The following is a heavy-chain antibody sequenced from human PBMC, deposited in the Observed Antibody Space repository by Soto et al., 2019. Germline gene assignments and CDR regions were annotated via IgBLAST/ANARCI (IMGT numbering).Heavy chain of an antibody. CDR2: IRPDGSEI. J-gene: IGHJ4*02. CDR1: GFTFTDYW. V-gene: IGHV3-7*01. Sequence: GGSLRLSCAASGFTFTDYWMSWVRQVPGRGLEWVANIRPDGSEIYYVDSLKGRFTISRDNAKNSVYLQMNRLRAEDSAVYYCARPGTYCSAGSCFPFEYWGQGTLVTVSS. CDR3: ARPGTYCSAGSCFPFEY. D-gene: IGHD2-15*01.